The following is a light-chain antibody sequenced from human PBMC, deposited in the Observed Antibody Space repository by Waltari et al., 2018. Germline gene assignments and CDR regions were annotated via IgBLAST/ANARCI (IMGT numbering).Light chain of an antibody. Sequence: SYELTQPPSVSVSPGQTARITCSGDALPKKYAYWYQQKSGQTPVLVIYEDKKRPSGIHERVSGSSSGTVATLTISGAQVEDEADYFCYSTDNNGRGVFGGGTKLTVL. CDR3: YSTDNNGRGV. CDR2: EDK. CDR1: ALPKKY. V-gene: IGLV3-10*01. J-gene: IGLJ2*01.